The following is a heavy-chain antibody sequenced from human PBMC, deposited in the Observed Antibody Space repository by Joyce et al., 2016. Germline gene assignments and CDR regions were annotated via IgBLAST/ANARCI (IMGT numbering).Heavy chain of an antibody. V-gene: IGHV3-30*03. CDR3: AGGILTGYFDY. CDR1: GFTFSNYG. Sequence: QGQLVESGGGVVQPGRSLRLSCAASGFTFSNYGMHWVRQAPGKGLEWVAVISYDGSNKHYGGSVKGRFTISRDNSKNTLYLQMNSLRAEDTAVYYCAGGILTGYFDYWGQGTLVTVTS. CDR2: ISYDGSNK. J-gene: IGHJ4*02. D-gene: IGHD3-9*01.